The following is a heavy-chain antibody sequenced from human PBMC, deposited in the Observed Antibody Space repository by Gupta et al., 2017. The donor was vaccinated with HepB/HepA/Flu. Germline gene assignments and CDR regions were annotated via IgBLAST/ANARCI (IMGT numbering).Heavy chain of an antibody. J-gene: IGHJ3*02. CDR2: ISYTGST. Sequence: PSETLSLTCFVSGGSISSYYWNWIRQPPGKGLEWIGYISYTGSTSYYPSLKSRLTISVDTSKNQFSLKLSSVTAADTAIYYCARNRFQYDSSGYYDIWGQGTMVTVSS. CDR1: GGSISSYY. CDR3: ARNRFQYDSSGYYDI. D-gene: IGHD3-22*01. V-gene: IGHV4-59*01.